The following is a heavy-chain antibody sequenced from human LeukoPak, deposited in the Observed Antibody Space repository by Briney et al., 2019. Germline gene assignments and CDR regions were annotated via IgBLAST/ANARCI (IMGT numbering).Heavy chain of an antibody. D-gene: IGHD5-12*01. V-gene: IGHV3-74*01. J-gene: IGHJ4*02. CDR2: ISGDGSTT. Sequence: GGSLRLSCAAIGFTSNYWMHWVRQAPGKGLVWVSRISGDGSTTFYADSVKGRFTNSRDNSKNTLYLQMNSLRAEDTAVYYCTRGYSGYGNFDCWGQGTLVTVSS. CDR3: TRGYSGYGNFDC. CDR1: GFTSNYW.